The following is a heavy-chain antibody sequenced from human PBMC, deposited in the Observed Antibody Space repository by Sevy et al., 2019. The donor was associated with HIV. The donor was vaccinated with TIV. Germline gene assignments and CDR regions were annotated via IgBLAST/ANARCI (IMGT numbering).Heavy chain of an antibody. D-gene: IGHD4-17*01. CDR1: GFAPSTYG. CDR2: IGYYGSNK. J-gene: IGHJ4*02. V-gene: IGHV3-33*01. Sequence: GGSLRLSCAASGFAPSTYGMHWVRQAPGKGLEWVAVIGYYGSNKYYADSVKGRFSISRNNSRNTLFLQMDSLRAEDRDVYYCARDPRMYGDYVLAYFDYWGQGTLVPVSS. CDR3: ARDPRMYGDYVLAYFDY.